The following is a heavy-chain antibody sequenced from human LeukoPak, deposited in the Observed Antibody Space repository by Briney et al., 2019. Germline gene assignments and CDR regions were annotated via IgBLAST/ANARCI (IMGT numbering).Heavy chain of an antibody. CDR1: GYTFTSYY. D-gene: IGHD2-15*01. Sequence: GASVKVSCKASGYTFTSYYMHWVQQAPGQGLEWMGIINPSGGSTSYAQKFQGRVTMTRDTSTSTVYMELSSLRSEDTAVYYCARGVYCSGGSCYQFDYWGQGTLVTVSS. V-gene: IGHV1-46*01. J-gene: IGHJ4*02. CDR3: ARGVYCSGGSCYQFDY. CDR2: INPSGGST.